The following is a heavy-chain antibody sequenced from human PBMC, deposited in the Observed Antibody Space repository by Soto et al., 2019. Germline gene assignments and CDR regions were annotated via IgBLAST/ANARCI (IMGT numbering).Heavy chain of an antibody. V-gene: IGHV5-51*01. CDR2: IYPGDSDT. CDR3: ARTSWGGYYYYYYYGMDV. Sequence: GESLKISCKGSGYSFTSYWIGWVRQMPGKGLEWMGIIYPGDSDTRYSPSFQGQVTISADKSISTAYLQWSSLKASDTAMYYCARTSWGGYYYYYYYGMDVWGQGTTVTVSS. D-gene: IGHD3-3*01. J-gene: IGHJ6*02. CDR1: GYSFTSYW.